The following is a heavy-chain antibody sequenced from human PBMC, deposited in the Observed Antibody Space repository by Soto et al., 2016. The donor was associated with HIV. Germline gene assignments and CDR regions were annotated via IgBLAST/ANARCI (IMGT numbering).Heavy chain of an antibody. Sequence: QVHLVQSGAEVKKPGASVKVSCKASGYTFTGYYMHWVRQAPGQGLEWMGWINPNSGGTNYEQKFQGRVTMTRDTSISTAYMELSRLRSDDTAVYYCARDLQQWLVRGPFDYWGQGTLVTVSS. CDR1: GYTFTGYY. CDR3: ARDLQQWLVRGPFDY. J-gene: IGHJ4*02. V-gene: IGHV1-2*02. D-gene: IGHD6-19*01. CDR2: INPNSGGT.